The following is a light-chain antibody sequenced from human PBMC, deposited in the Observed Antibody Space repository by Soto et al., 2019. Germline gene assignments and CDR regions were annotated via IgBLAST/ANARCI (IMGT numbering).Light chain of an antibody. Sequence: EIVMTQSPATLSVSPGERATLSCRASQSVSRNLAGYQQKPGQAPMLLIYGVSTRATGIPVRFSGSGSGTEFTLTISSLQSEDFAVYYCQQYKKWPLTFGGGTEVEI. CDR3: QQYKKWPLT. CDR1: QSVSRN. V-gene: IGKV3-15*01. J-gene: IGKJ4*01. CDR2: GVS.